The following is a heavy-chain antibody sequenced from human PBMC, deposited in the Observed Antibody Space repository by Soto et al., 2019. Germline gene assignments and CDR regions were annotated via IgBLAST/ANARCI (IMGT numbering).Heavy chain of an antibody. CDR1: GGSISSSSYY. D-gene: IGHD6-13*01. CDR3: ASIAPTYYYGMDV. V-gene: IGHV4-39*01. J-gene: IGHJ6*02. CDR2: IYYSGST. Sequence: QLQLQESGPGLVKPSETLSLTCTVSGGSISSSSYYWGWIRQPPGKGLEWIGSIYYSGSTYYNPSLKSRVTISGDTSKNQFSLKLSSVTAADAAVYYGASIAPTYYYGMDVWGQGTTVTVSS.